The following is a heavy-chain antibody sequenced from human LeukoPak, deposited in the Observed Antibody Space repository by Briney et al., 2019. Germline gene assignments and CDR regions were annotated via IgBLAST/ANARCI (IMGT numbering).Heavy chain of an antibody. V-gene: IGHV1-8*03. D-gene: IGHD1-1*01. CDR3: ARRERYTLFLQN. CDR1: GYTFTNYD. J-gene: IGHJ1*01. Sequence: ASVKVSCKASGYTFTNYDINWVRQATGQGLEWMGWMNPNSGNTGYAQQFQGRVTITRNTSISTAYMELSSLRSEDTAVYFCARRERYTLFLQNWGQGTLVTVSS. CDR2: MNPNSGNT.